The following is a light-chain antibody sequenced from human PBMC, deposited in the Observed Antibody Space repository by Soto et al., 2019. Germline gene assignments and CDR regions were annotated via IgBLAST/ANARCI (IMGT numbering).Light chain of an antibody. CDR1: SSDLGDYNY. Sequence: QAVVTQPASVSGSPGQSITISCTGTSSDLGDYNYVAWYQQRPGKVPKLLIYEVTHRPSGVSNRFSGSKSGNTASLTISGLQAEDEADYYCSSYTISSTYVFGAGTKLTVL. J-gene: IGLJ1*01. CDR2: EVT. V-gene: IGLV2-14*01. CDR3: SSYTISSTYV.